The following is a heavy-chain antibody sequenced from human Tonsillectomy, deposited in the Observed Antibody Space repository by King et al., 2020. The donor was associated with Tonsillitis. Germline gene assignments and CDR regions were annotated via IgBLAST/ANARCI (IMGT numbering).Heavy chain of an antibody. D-gene: IGHD2-21*02. CDR2: IRSKANSYAT. Sequence: VQLVESGGGLVQPGGSLKLSCAASGFTFSDSTMHWVRQASGKGLEWVGRIRSKANSYATAYAGSVKGRFTISRDASKSTAYLQMKSLKTEDTAVYYCTRSGNCGGDCYYDYWGQGTLVTVSS. J-gene: IGHJ4*02. CDR3: TRSGNCGGDCYYDY. V-gene: IGHV3-73*01. CDR1: GFTFSDST.